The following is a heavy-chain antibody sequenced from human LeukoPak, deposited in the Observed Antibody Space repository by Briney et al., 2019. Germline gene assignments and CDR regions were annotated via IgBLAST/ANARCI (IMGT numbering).Heavy chain of an antibody. J-gene: IGHJ3*02. CDR1: GGSISSSSYY. CDR2: IYYSGST. V-gene: IGHV4-39*07. Sequence: PSETLSLTCTVSGGSISSSSYYWGWIRQPPGKGLEWIGSIYYSGSTYYNPSLKSRVTISVDTSKNQFSLKLSSVTAADTAVYYCARDRYYYDSRFAFDIWGQGTMVTVSS. D-gene: IGHD3-22*01. CDR3: ARDRYYYDSRFAFDI.